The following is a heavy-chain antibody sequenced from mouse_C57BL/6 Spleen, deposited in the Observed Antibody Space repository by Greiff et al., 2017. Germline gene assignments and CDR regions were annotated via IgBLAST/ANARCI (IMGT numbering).Heavy chain of an antibody. J-gene: IGHJ4*01. CDR3: ARWGGYCAMDY. V-gene: IGHV1-82*01. CDR1: GYAFSSSW. CDR2: IYPGDGDT. Sequence: QVQLQQSGPELVKPGASVKISCKASGYAFSSSWMNWVKQRPGKGLEWIGRIYPGDGDTNYNGKFKGQATLTADKSSSTAYMQLSSLTSEDSAVYSCARWGGYCAMDYWGQGTSVTVSS.